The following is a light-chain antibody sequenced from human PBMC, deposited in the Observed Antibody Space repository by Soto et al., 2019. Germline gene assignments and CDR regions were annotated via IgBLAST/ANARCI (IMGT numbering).Light chain of an antibody. Sequence: QSALTQPRSVSGSPGQSVTNSCTGTSSDVGGYNYVSWYQQHPGKAPKLMIYDVSKRPSGVPHRFSGSKSGNTASLTISGLQAEDEADYYCCSYAGSYTWVFGGGTKLTVL. CDR1: SSDVGGYNY. V-gene: IGLV2-11*01. CDR3: CSYAGSYTWV. J-gene: IGLJ3*02. CDR2: DVS.